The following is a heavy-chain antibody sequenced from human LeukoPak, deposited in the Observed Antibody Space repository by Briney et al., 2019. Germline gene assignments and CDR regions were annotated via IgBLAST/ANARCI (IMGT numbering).Heavy chain of an antibody. D-gene: IGHD1-26*01. CDR3: ARVEWELAEGAFDI. CDR1: GFTFSSYE. J-gene: IGHJ3*02. Sequence: GGSLRLSCAASGFTFSSYEMNWVRQAPGKGLEWVSYISSSGSTIYYADSVKGRFTISRDNAKNSLYLQMNSLRAEDTAVYYCARVEWELAEGAFDIWGQGTMVTVSS. CDR2: ISSSGSTI. V-gene: IGHV3-48*03.